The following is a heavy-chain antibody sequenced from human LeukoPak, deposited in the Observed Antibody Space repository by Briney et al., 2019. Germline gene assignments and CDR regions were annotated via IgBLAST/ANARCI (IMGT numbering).Heavy chain of an antibody. D-gene: IGHD1-26*01. CDR1: GGSISSSSYY. Sequence: NPSETLSLTCTVSGGSISSSSYYWGWIRQPPGKGLEWIGSIYYSGSTYYNPSLKSRVTISVDTIKNQFSLKLSSVTAADTAVYYCASLRERSYYARGFDYWGQGTLVTVSS. V-gene: IGHV4-39*01. CDR3: ASLRERSYYARGFDY. J-gene: IGHJ4*02. CDR2: IYYSGST.